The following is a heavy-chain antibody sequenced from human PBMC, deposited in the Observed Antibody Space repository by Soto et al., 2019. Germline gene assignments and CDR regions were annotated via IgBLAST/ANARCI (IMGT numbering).Heavy chain of an antibody. CDR3: ARVRVYSMVVAAENWFDP. CDR2: IYYSGST. CDR1: GGCISSYY. V-gene: IGHV4-59*01. Sequence: SETLSLTCTVSGGCISSYYWSWIRQPPGKGLEWIGYIYYSGSTNYNPSLKSRVTISVDTSKNQFSLKLSSVTAADTAVYYCARVRVYSMVVAAENWFDPWGQGTLVTVSS. J-gene: IGHJ5*02. D-gene: IGHD2-15*01.